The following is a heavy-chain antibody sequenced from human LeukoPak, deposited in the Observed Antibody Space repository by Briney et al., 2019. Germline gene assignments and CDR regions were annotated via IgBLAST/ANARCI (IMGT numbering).Heavy chain of an antibody. V-gene: IGHV3-23*01. Sequence: GGSLRLSCAASGFTFSTYAMSWVRQAPGKGREWVSTITGRGGSRYYADSVKGRFTISRDNAKNTLYLQIDSLRAEDTAVYYGAKWARLGLLGATTRGPFDYWGQGTLVTVSS. CDR1: GFTFSTYA. CDR2: ITGRGGSR. CDR3: AKWARLGLLGATTRGPFDY. D-gene: IGHD1-26*01. J-gene: IGHJ4*02.